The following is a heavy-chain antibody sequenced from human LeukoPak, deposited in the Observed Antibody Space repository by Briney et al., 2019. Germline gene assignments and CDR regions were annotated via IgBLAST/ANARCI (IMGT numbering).Heavy chain of an antibody. Sequence: GGSLRLSCAASGFTFSSYGMHWVRRAPGKGLEWVAVIWYDGSNKYYADSVKGRFTISRDNSKNTLYLQMNSLRAEDTAVYYCAREGRGYSYGLDYWGQGTLVTVSS. D-gene: IGHD5-18*01. V-gene: IGHV3-33*08. J-gene: IGHJ4*02. CDR1: GFTFSSYG. CDR3: AREGRGYSYGLDY. CDR2: IWYDGSNK.